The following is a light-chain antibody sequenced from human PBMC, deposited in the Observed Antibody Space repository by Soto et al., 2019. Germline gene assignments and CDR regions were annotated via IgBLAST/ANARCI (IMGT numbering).Light chain of an antibody. Sequence: EIVLTQSPATLSLSLGERATLSCRASQSVSIYLAWYQQKPGQSPRLLIYDASNRATGIPARFSGSGSGTDFTLTISSLGPEELAVYYSQQRSNWTHTFGGGTKVDIK. CDR1: QSVSIY. J-gene: IGKJ4*01. CDR3: QQRSNWTHT. V-gene: IGKV3-11*01. CDR2: DAS.